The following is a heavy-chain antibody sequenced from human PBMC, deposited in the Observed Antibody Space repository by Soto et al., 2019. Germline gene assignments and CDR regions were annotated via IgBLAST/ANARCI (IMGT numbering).Heavy chain of an antibody. D-gene: IGHD3-9*01. Sequence: PGLSLRRSCAPSVFTFSSYWIHCVLPAPGKGLVWVSRINSDGSSTSYADSVKGRFTISRDNAKNKLYLQMNSLRAEDTAVYYCARDFDGAYYYYGMDVWGQGTTVTVSS. CDR1: VFTFSSYW. V-gene: IGHV3-74*01. CDR2: INSDGSST. CDR3: ARDFDGAYYYYGMDV. J-gene: IGHJ6*02.